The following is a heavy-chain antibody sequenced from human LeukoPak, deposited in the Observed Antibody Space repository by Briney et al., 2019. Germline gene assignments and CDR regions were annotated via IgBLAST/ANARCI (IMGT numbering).Heavy chain of an antibody. Sequence: GGSLRLSCAASGFTFSDYYMTWIRQAPGKGLEWVSYISSSGSTIYYADSVKGRFTISRDNAKNSLYLQMNSLRAEDTAVYYCARVMGAVSIYYYYYYGMDVWGQGTTVTVSS. CDR1: GFTFSDYY. D-gene: IGHD2-8*01. CDR3: ARVMGAVSIYYYYYYGMDV. V-gene: IGHV3-11*01. J-gene: IGHJ6*02. CDR2: ISSSGSTI.